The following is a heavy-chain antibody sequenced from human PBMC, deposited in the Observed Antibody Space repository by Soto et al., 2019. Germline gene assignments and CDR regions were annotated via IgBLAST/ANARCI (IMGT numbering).Heavy chain of an antibody. Sequence: GGSLRLSCAASGFTFSSYAMHWVRQAPGKGLEWVAVISYDGSNKYYADSVKGRFTISRDNSKNTLYLQMNSLRAEDTAVYYCARDPGLRNYYGSGSYYTNFDYWGQGTLVTVSS. D-gene: IGHD3-10*01. CDR3: ARDPGLRNYYGSGSYYTNFDY. CDR1: GFTFSSYA. J-gene: IGHJ4*02. CDR2: ISYDGSNK. V-gene: IGHV3-30-3*01.